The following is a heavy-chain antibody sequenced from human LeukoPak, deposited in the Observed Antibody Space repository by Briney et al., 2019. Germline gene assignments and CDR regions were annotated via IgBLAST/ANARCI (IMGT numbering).Heavy chain of an antibody. CDR1: GFTFSSYA. J-gene: IGHJ6*02. V-gene: IGHV3-30*04. D-gene: IGHD1-26*01. Sequence: SGRSLRLSCAASGFTFSSYAMHWVRQAPGKGLVWVAVISYDGSNKYYADSVKGRFTISRDNSKNTLYLQMNSLRAGDTAVYYCARDAGDRWELLPLYYYYGMDVWGQGTTVTVSS. CDR3: ARDAGDRWELLPLYYYYGMDV. CDR2: ISYDGSNK.